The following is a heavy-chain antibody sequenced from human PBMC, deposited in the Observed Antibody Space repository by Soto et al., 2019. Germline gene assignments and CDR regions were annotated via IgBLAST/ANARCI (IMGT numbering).Heavy chain of an antibody. CDR2: ISDDGSNK. V-gene: IGHV3-30-3*01. CDR3: ARDQSSSNGSTFDY. D-gene: IGHD6-6*01. Sequence: QVQLVESGGGVVQPGRSLRLSCAASGFTFSSYAMHWVRQAPGKGLEWVAVISDDGSNKYYADSVKGRSTISRDNSKNTLDLKMNSLRAEDTAVYYCARDQSSSNGSTFDYWGQGTLVTVSS. J-gene: IGHJ4*02. CDR1: GFTFSSYA.